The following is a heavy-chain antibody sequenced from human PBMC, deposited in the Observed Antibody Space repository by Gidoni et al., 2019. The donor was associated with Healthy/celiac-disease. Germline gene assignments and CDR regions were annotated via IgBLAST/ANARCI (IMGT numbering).Heavy chain of an antibody. Sequence: QVQLVESGGGVVQPGRSLRLSCAASGFPFSSYAMHWVRQAPGKGLEWVAVISYDGSNKYYADSVKGRFTISRDNSKNTLYLQMNSLRAEDTAVYYCARSAGSGYSTDAFDIWGQGTMVTVSS. CDR1: GFPFSSYA. J-gene: IGHJ3*02. D-gene: IGHD3-22*01. CDR2: ISYDGSNK. CDR3: ARSAGSGYSTDAFDI. V-gene: IGHV3-30-3*01.